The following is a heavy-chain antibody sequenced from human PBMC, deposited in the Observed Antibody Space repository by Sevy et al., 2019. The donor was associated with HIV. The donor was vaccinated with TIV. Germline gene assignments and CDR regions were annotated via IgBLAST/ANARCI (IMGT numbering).Heavy chain of an antibody. V-gene: IGHV3-30-3*01. Sequence: GGSLRLSCAASGFTFSSYAMHWVRQAPGKGLEWVAVIPYDGSNKYYADSVKGRFTISRDNSKNTLYLQMNSLRAEDTAVYYCARDTATYYDILYWFDPWGQGTLVTVSS. J-gene: IGHJ5*02. CDR2: IPYDGSNK. CDR1: GFTFSSYA. D-gene: IGHD3-9*01. CDR3: ARDTATYYDILYWFDP.